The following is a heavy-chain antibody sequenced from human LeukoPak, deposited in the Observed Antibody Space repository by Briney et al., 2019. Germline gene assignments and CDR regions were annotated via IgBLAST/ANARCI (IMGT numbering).Heavy chain of an antibody. CDR1: GFTFSSYG. V-gene: IGHV3-48*04. D-gene: IGHD5-12*01. J-gene: IGHJ4*02. Sequence: GGSLRLSCAASGFTFSSYGMHWVRQAPGKGLEWVSYISSSGSTKYYADSVKGRFTISRDNAKNSLFLQMNSLRAEDTAVYYCARDWDSGYDTYYFDYWGQGTLVTVSS. CDR3: ARDWDSGYDTYYFDY. CDR2: ISSSGSTK.